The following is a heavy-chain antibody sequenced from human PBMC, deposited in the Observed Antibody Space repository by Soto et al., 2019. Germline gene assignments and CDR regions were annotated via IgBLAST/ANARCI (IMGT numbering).Heavy chain of an antibody. CDR1: GFTFSNAW. J-gene: IGHJ6*02. V-gene: IGHV3-66*01. CDR3: VRENYYYGMDV. Sequence: WGSLRLSCAASGFTFSNAWMNWVRQAPGRGLEWVSVINGAGDTKYADSVKGRFAISRDTSRNTVYLQLNSLRAEDTAVYYCVRENYYYGMDVWGHGTTVTVSS. CDR2: INGAGDT.